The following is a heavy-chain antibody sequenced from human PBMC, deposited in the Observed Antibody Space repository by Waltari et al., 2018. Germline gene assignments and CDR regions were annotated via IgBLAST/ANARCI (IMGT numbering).Heavy chain of an antibody. Sequence: VQLVESGGGLVQPGGSLRLSCAASGFTMSNYEMNWVRRAPGKGLQWLSYITGSGSSIYYADSVKGRFTISRDNAKNSLFLQMNSLRAEDTAVYYCATSVGATAFDYWGQGTLVTVSS. J-gene: IGHJ4*02. V-gene: IGHV3-48*03. CDR3: ATSVGATAFDY. CDR1: GFTMSNYE. CDR2: ITGSGSSI. D-gene: IGHD1-26*01.